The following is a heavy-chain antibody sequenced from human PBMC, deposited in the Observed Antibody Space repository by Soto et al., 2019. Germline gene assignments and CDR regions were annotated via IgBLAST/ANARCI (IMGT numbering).Heavy chain of an antibody. Sequence: SETLSLTCTVSGGSIISGYWSWIRQPPGKGLEWIGYISYSGNTNYNPSLKSRVTMSVDTPKNQFSLRLSSVTTADTAVYYCAGLRGYAGSPIDYWGQGTMVTVYS. J-gene: IGHJ4*02. CDR1: GGSIISGY. D-gene: IGHD2-15*01. V-gene: IGHV4-59*01. CDR3: AGLRGYAGSPIDY. CDR2: ISYSGNT.